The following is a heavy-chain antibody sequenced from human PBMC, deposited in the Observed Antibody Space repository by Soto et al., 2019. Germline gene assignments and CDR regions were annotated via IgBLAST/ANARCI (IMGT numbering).Heavy chain of an antibody. D-gene: IGHD6-25*01. J-gene: IGHJ4*02. CDR2: ISSSSSYI. CDR1: GFTFSSHS. V-gene: IGHV3-21*01. Sequence: EVQLVESGGGLVKPGGSLRLSCAASGFTFSSHSMNWVRQAPGKELEWVSSISSSSSYIYYADSVKGRFTISRDNAKNVVYRQMNSLRAEDTAVYYCARLDRGSLDYWGRGTLVTVSS. CDR3: ARLDRGSLDY.